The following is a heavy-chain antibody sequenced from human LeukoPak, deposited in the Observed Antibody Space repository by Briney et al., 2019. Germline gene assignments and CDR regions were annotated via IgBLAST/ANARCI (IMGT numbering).Heavy chain of an antibody. D-gene: IGHD2-8*01. J-gene: IGHJ4*02. CDR3: ARENAANGPADY. V-gene: IGHV4-31*03. CDR1: GGSISSGGYY. CDR2: IYYSGST. Sequence: SETLSLTCTVSGGSISSGGYYWSWIRQHPGKGLEWIGYIYYSGSTYYNPSLKSRVTISVDTSKNQFSLKLSSVTAADTAVCYCARENAANGPADYWGQGTLVTVSS.